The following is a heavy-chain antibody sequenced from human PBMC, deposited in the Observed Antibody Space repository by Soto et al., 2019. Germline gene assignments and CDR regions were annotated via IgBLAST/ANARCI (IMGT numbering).Heavy chain of an antibody. Sequence: SETLSLTCTVSGGSMSSYYWSWIRQPPGKGLEWIGYIYYSGSTIYNPSLKSRVTISVDTSKNQFSLKLSSVTAADTAVYYCARDKITGLFDYWGQGTLVTVSS. CDR1: GGSMSSYY. CDR2: IYYSGST. D-gene: IGHD2-8*02. V-gene: IGHV4-59*01. CDR3: ARDKITGLFDY. J-gene: IGHJ4*02.